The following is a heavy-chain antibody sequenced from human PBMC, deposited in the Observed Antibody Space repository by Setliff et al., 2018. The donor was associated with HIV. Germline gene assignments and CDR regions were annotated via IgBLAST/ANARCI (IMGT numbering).Heavy chain of an antibody. J-gene: IGHJ6*02. CDR1: GFAFDNYC. Sequence: GGSLRLSCAASGFAFDNYCMTWVRQAPGKGLEWVSAIGGSTGSTHYADSVKGRFTISTDNSKNTLYLQMNSLRAEDTAVYYCAKPLTQWGVSPYHYAVDVWGQGTTVTVSS. CDR2: IGGSTGST. D-gene: IGHD1-26*01. CDR3: AKPLTQWGVSPYHYAVDV. V-gene: IGHV3-23*01.